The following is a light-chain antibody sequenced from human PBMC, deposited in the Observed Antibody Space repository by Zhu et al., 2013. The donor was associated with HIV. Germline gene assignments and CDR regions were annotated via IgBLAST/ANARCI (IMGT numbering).Light chain of an antibody. CDR3: AAWDDTLSGYV. CDR2: LGS. CDR1: ESLLHSNGKMY. Sequence: IVMTQSPLSLVVTPGESASITCRTTESLLHSNGKMYLDWYVQKPGQSPQHLIYLGSIRASGVPDRFSGSKSGTSASLAISGLRSEDEADYYCAAWDDTLSGYVFGTGT. J-gene: IGKJ3*01. V-gene: IGKV2-28*01.